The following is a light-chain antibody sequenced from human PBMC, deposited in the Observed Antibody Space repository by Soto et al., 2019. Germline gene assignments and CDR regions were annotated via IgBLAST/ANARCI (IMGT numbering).Light chain of an antibody. V-gene: IGLV2-8*01. CDR3: SSYAGSNNYV. CDR1: SGDVGGYNY. Sequence: XSVLTQPPSASGSPGQSVTISCTGTSGDVGGYNYVSWYQQHPGKAPKLMIFEVSERPSGVPDRFSASKSGNTASLTVSGLQAEDEADYYCSSYAGSNNYVFGTGNKVTVL. CDR2: EVS. J-gene: IGLJ1*01.